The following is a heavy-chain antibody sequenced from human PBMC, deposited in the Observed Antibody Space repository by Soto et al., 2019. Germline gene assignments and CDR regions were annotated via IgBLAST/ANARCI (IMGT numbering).Heavy chain of an antibody. CDR3: AHSLAWKSATLDY. D-gene: IGHD1-1*01. J-gene: IGHJ4*02. Sequence: QITLKESGPTLVQPTQTLTLTCAFSGFSLTSSGVAVGWVRQPPGRALEWLALIYWDDDKRYSPSLKSRLTITKATSKTQVVLTTTNMDPVDTATYYCAHSLAWKSATLDYWGQGTLVTVSS. V-gene: IGHV2-5*02. CDR1: GFSLTSSGVA. CDR2: IYWDDDK.